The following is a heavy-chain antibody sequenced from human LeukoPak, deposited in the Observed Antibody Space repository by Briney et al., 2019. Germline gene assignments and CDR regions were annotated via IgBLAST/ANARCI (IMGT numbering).Heavy chain of an antibody. CDR2: IYYSGST. CDR3: ARDTGIAAAGPY. Sequence: SETLSLTCTVSGGSISSSSYYWGWIRPPPGEGLEWIGSIYYSGSTYYNPSLKSRVTISVDTSKNQFSLKLSSVTAADTAEYYCARDTGIAAAGPYWGQGTLVTVSS. J-gene: IGHJ4*02. V-gene: IGHV4-39*07. D-gene: IGHD6-13*01. CDR1: GGSISSSSYY.